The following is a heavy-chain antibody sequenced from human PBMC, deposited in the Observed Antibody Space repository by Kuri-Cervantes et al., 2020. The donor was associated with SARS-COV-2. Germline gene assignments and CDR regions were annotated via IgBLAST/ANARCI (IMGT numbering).Heavy chain of an antibody. CDR3: AAELVAAYGMDV. CDR1: GFTFSSYG. Sequence: LSLTCAASGFTFSSYGMHWVRQAPGKGLEWVAVIWYDGSNKYYVDSVKGRFTISRDNSKNTLYLQMNSLRAEDTAVYYCAAELVAAYGMDVWGQGTTVTVSS. D-gene: IGHD1-7*01. V-gene: IGHV3-33*01. CDR2: IWYDGSNK. J-gene: IGHJ6*02.